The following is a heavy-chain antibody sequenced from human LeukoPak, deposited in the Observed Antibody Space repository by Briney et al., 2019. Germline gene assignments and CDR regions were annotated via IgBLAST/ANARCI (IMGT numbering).Heavy chain of an antibody. D-gene: IGHD6-13*01. Sequence: SETLSLTCTVSGGSITNYHWSWIRQPPEKGLEWIGFIYHSGSSTYDDSLKSRVTMSIDTYKKLFSLKLSPVTATDTAMYYCARRCSWCGKYAFDVWGQGTLVTVSS. CDR2: IYHSGSS. V-gene: IGHV4-59*08. CDR1: GGSITNYH. CDR3: ARRCSWCGKYAFDV. J-gene: IGHJ3*01.